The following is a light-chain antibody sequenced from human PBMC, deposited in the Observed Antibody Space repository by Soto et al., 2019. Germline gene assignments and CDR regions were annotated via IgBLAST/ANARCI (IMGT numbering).Light chain of an antibody. V-gene: IGKV2-28*01. CDR1: QSLLHSNGFNY. J-gene: IGKJ1*01. CDR3: MQALQSAWT. CDR2: LGS. Sequence: DIVMTQSPLSLPVTPGEPASISCRSSQSLLHSNGFNYLDWYLQKPGQSPQLLIYLGSNRASGVPDMFSGSASVTDFTLKISRVEADDVEVYYCMQALQSAWTFGQATKVDIK.